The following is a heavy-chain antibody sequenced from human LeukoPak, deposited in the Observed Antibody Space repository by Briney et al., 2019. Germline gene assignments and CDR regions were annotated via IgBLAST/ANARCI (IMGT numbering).Heavy chain of an antibody. CDR2: ISYDGSNK. CDR1: GFTFSSYG. Sequence: PGRSLRLSCSASGFTFSSYGMHWVRQAPGKGLEWVAVISYDGSNKDYTDSVKGRFTISRDNSKNTLYLQMNSLRAEDTAVYYCVRDRKKNGYNWDAFDIWGQGTMVTVSS. D-gene: IGHD5-24*01. J-gene: IGHJ3*02. CDR3: VRDRKKNGYNWDAFDI. V-gene: IGHV3-30*03.